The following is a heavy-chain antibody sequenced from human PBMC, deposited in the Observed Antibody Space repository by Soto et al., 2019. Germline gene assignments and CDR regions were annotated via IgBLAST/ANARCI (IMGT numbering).Heavy chain of an antibody. V-gene: IGHV3-48*02. CDR1: GFTFNSYT. CDR2: ISGSGSSR. CDR3: ARDVRYCRSTNCYERDFFDY. Sequence: GGSLRLSCAASGFTFNSYTMAWVRQAPGKGLEWVSYISGSGSSRSYADSVKGRFTISRDNAKNSLYLLMNSLRDEDTAVYYCARDVRYCRSTNCYERDFFDYWGQGTLVTVSS. D-gene: IGHD2-2*01. J-gene: IGHJ4*02.